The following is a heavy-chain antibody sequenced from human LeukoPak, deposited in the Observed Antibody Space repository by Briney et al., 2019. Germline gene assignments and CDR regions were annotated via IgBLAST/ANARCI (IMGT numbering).Heavy chain of an antibody. D-gene: IGHD3-22*01. J-gene: IGHJ1*01. CDR1: GGSISSYY. V-gene: IGHV4-59*01. CDR3: ASGLYYDSSGYPPDEYFQH. CDR2: IYYSGST. Sequence: SETLSLTCTVSGGSISSYYWSWIRQPPGKGLEWIRYIYYSGSTNYNPSLKSRVTISVDTSKNQFSLKLSSVTAADTAVYYCASGLYYDSSGYPPDEYFQHWGQGTLVTVSS.